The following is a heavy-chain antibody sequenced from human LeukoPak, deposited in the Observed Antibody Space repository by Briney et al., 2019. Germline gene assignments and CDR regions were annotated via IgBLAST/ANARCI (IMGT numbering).Heavy chain of an antibody. J-gene: IGHJ4*02. CDR1: GFTFSSYG. Sequence: GGSLRLSCAASGFTFSSYGMHWVRQAPGKGLEWVAVISYDGSNKYYADSVKGRFTISRDNSKNTLYLQMNSLRAEDTAVYYCAKSKSQWELPGSFDYWGQGTPVTVSS. CDR3: AKSKSQWELPGSFDY. CDR2: ISYDGSNK. D-gene: IGHD1-26*01. V-gene: IGHV3-30*18.